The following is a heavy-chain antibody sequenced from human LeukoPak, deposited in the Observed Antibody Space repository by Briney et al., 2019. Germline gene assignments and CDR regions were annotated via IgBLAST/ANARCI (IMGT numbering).Heavy chain of an antibody. CDR2: ISGNGGST. D-gene: IGHD2/OR15-2a*01. V-gene: IGHV3-23*01. Sequence: AGSLRLSCAASGFTFSSYAMSWVRQAPGKGLEWVSAISGNGGSTNYADSVKGRFTIFRDNPKNTLYLQMNSLRAGDTAVYYCARIRSYYYGMDVWGQGTTVTVCS. CDR1: GFTFSSYA. CDR3: ARIRSYYYGMDV. J-gene: IGHJ6*02.